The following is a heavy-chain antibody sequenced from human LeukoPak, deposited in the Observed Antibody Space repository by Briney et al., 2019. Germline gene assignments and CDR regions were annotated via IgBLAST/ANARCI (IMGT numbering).Heavy chain of an antibody. CDR3: ASGLPRSSSSYYYYCMDV. D-gene: IGHD6-13*01. Sequence: SETLSLTCAVYGGSFSGYYWSWIRQPPGKGLEWIGEINHSGSTNYNPSLKSRVTISVDTSKNQFSLKLSSVTAADTAVYYCASGLPRSSSSYYYYCMDVWGKGTTVTVSS. CDR2: INHSGST. V-gene: IGHV4-34*01. J-gene: IGHJ6*03. CDR1: GGSFSGYY.